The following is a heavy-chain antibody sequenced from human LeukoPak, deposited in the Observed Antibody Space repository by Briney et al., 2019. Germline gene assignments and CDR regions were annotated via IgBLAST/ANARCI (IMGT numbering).Heavy chain of an antibody. Sequence: GSLRLSCAASGFTFSTYAMSWVRQPPGKGLEWIGSIYHSGSTYYNPSLKSRVTISVDTSKNQFSLKLSSVTAADTAVYYCARVDYGNYYYYYMDVWGKGTTVTVSS. CDR3: ARVDYGNYYYYYMDV. D-gene: IGHD4-17*01. CDR1: GFTFSTYA. V-gene: IGHV4-38-2*01. CDR2: IYHSGST. J-gene: IGHJ6*03.